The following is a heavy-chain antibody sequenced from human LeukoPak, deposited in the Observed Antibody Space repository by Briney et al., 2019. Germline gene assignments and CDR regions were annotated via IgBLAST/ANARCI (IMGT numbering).Heavy chain of an antibody. Sequence: PGGSLRLSCAASGFTFSSYWMSWVRQAPGKGLEWVANIKQDGSEKYYVDSVKGRFTISRDNAKNSLYLQMNSLRAEDTAVYYCARGTHDTYYYGSGSNSGCWGQGTLVTVSS. CDR2: IKQDGSEK. V-gene: IGHV3-7*04. CDR1: GFTFSSYW. D-gene: IGHD3-10*01. CDR3: ARGTHDTYYYGSGSNSGC. J-gene: IGHJ4*02.